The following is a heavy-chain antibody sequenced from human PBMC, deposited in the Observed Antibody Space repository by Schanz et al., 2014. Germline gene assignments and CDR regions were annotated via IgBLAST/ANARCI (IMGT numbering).Heavy chain of an antibody. Sequence: QVQLVQSGAEVKKPRASVKVSCKASGYTFTSHGISWVRQAPGQGLEWMGWITAYNGDTNYALKLQGRVTMTTDTSTGTAYMELRSLRSDDTALYYCTRGGYSYALSAFDIWGQGTMVTVSS. D-gene: IGHD5-18*01. J-gene: IGHJ3*02. CDR1: GYTFTSHG. V-gene: IGHV1-18*01. CDR3: TRGGYSYALSAFDI. CDR2: ITAYNGDT.